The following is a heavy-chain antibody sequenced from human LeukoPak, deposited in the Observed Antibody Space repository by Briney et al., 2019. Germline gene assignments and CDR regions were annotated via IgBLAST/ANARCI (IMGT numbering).Heavy chain of an antibody. Sequence: AASVKVSCKASGYTFTGYYMHWVRQAPGQGLEWMGWINPNSGGTNYAQKFQGRVTMTRDTSISTAYMELSRLRSDDTAVYYCARDLRGSSSLYYMDVWGKGTTVTVSS. J-gene: IGHJ6*03. V-gene: IGHV1-2*02. CDR1: GYTFTGYY. CDR2: INPNSGGT. D-gene: IGHD6-13*01. CDR3: ARDLRGSSSLYYMDV.